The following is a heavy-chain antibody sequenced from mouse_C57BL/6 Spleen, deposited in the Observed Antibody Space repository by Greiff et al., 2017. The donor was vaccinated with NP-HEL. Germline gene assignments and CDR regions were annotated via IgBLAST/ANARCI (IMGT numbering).Heavy chain of an antibody. D-gene: IGHD2-4*01. CDR2: INPNNGGT. CDR1: GYTFTDYN. CDR3: ARYDYGKYWYFDV. J-gene: IGHJ1*03. Sequence: EVQLQQSGPELVKPGASVKIPCKASGYTFTDYNMDWVKQSHGKSLEWIGDINPNNGGTNYNQKFKGKATLTVDKSSSTAYMELRSLTSEDTAVYYCARYDYGKYWYFDVWGTGTTVTVSS. V-gene: IGHV1-18*01.